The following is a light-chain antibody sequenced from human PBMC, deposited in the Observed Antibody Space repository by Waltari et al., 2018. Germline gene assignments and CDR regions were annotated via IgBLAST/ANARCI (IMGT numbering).Light chain of an antibody. Sequence: SVLTQPPSVTGAPGQRVTISCTGSSSHIGAGSAVPRYQQIPGTSPKPPIYDNTNRPSGVPDRFSGSKSGTSASLAITGLQAADEADYYCQSFDDSLSGSIVLFGGGTKLTVL. CDR2: DNT. CDR3: QSFDDSLSGSIVL. CDR1: SSHIGAGSA. J-gene: IGLJ2*01. V-gene: IGLV1-40*01.